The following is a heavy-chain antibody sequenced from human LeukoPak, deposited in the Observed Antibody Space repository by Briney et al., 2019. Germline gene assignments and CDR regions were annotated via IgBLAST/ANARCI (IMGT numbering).Heavy chain of an antibody. CDR2: LSYSGTT. CDR3: ARDVKWGEYYFVY. Sequence: PSETLSLTCTVSGGPISSSIYYWGWSRQPPGRGLECIGSLSYSGTTFSNPSLKSRVTISVDTSKNEFSLKLSSVTAADTAVYYCARDVKWGEYYFVYWGQGSLVTVSS. V-gene: IGHV4-39*07. J-gene: IGHJ4*02. CDR1: GGPISSSIYY. D-gene: IGHD1-26*01.